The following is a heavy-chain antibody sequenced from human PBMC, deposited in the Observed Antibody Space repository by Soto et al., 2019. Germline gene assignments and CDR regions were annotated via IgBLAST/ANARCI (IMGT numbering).Heavy chain of an antibody. J-gene: IGHJ4*02. Sequence: QVHLVQSGAEVKKPGASVKVSCKASGYTFTSYGITWVRQAPGQGLEWMGWISAHNGNTDYAQKLQGRVIVTRDTSTSTAYMELSSLISGDTAVYYCARGRYGDYWGQGALVTVSS. D-gene: IGHD1-1*01. V-gene: IGHV1-18*01. CDR2: ISAHNGNT. CDR3: ARGRYGDY. CDR1: GYTFTSYG.